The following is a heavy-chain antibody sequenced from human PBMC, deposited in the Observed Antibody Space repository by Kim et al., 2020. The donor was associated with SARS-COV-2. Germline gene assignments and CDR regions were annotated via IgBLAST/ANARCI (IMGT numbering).Heavy chain of an antibody. Sequence: GGSLRLSCAASGFTFSSYAMSWVRQAPGKGLEWVSAISGSGGSTYYADSVKGRFTISRDNSKNTLYLQMNSLRAEDTAVYYCAKVEGGWLRRYYYYYGMDVWGQGTTVTVSS. V-gene: IGHV3-23*01. D-gene: IGHD5-12*01. CDR1: GFTFSSYA. CDR2: ISGSGGST. J-gene: IGHJ6*02. CDR3: AKVEGGWLRRYYYYYGMDV.